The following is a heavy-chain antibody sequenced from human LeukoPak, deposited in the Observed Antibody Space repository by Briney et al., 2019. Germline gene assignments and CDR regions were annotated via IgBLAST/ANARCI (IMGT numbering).Heavy chain of an antibody. V-gene: IGHV4-61*01. CDR3: ARTEGAAGTLHIDY. Sequence: PSETLSLTCTVSGGSVSSGSYYWSWIRQPPGKGLEWIGYIYYSGSTNYNPSLKSRVTISVDTSKNQFSLKLSSVTAADTAVYYCARTEGAAGTLHIDYWGQGTLVTVSS. CDR1: GGSVSSGSYY. J-gene: IGHJ4*02. CDR2: IYYSGST. D-gene: IGHD6-13*01.